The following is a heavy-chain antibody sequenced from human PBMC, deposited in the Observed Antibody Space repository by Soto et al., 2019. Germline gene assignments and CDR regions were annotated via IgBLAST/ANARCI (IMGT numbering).Heavy chain of an antibody. V-gene: IGHV4-59*01. D-gene: IGHD6-19*01. CDR1: GGSISSYY. J-gene: IGHJ6*03. CDR3: ARAGQWLRYYYDYMDV. CDR2: IYYSGST. Sequence: QVQLQESGPGLVKPSETLSLTCTVSGGSISSYYWSWIRQPPGKGLEWIGYIYYSGSTNYNPSLKSRVTISVDTSKNQFSLKLSSVTAADTAVYYCARAGQWLRYYYDYMDVWGKGTTVTVSS.